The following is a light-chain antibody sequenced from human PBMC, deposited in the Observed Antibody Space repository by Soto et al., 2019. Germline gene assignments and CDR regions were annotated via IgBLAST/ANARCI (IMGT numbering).Light chain of an antibody. Sequence: QSVLTQPASVSGSPGQSITISCTGTSSEVGGYNYVSWYQQHPGKAPKLMIYDVSNRPSGVSNRFSGPKSGNTASLSISGLQAEDEADYYCSSYTSSSTRVFGTGTKVTVL. CDR3: SSYTSSSTRV. J-gene: IGLJ1*01. V-gene: IGLV2-14*01. CDR2: DVS. CDR1: SSEVGGYNY.